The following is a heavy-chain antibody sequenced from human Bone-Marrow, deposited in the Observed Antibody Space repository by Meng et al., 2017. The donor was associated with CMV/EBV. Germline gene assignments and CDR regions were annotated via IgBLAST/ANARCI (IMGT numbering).Heavy chain of an antibody. CDR1: GFTFSSYS. CDR2: ISSSSSYI. CDR3: ASPDIVVVPAATLRGVGMDV. D-gene: IGHD2-2*01. Sequence: GESLKISCAASGFTFSSYSMNWVRQAPGKGLEWVSSISSSSSYIYYADSVKGRFTISRDNAKNSLYLQMNSLRAEDTAVYYCASPDIVVVPAATLRGVGMDVWGQGTTVTVYS. J-gene: IGHJ6*01. V-gene: IGHV3-21*01.